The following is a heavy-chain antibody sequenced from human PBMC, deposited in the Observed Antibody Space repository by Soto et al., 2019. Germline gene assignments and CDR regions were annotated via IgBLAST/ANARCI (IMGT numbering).Heavy chain of an antibody. J-gene: IGHJ6*02. D-gene: IGHD3-16*01. V-gene: IGHV4-30-4*01. CDR1: GDSTSSGNKY. CDR2: IFSSGTT. CDR3: ARVPSPFDYYYAMDV. Sequence: SETLSLTCTVSGDSTSSGNKYWSWIRQPPGKGLEWIGYIFSSGTTYYNPSLKSRLTMSLDASQNQFSLKLNSLTDADTAVYFCARVPSPFDYYYAMDVWGQGTTVTVSS.